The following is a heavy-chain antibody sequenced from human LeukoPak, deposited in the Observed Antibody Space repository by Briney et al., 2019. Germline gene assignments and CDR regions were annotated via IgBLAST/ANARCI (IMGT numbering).Heavy chain of an antibody. CDR1: GYTFTGYY. V-gene: IGHV1-2*02. D-gene: IGHD3-22*01. CDR3: ARVAYYYDSSGYELDAFDI. CDR2: INPNSGGT. Sequence: GASVKVSCKASGYTFTGYYMHWVRQAPGQGLEWMGWINPNSGGTNYAQKLQGRVTMTRDTSTSTVYMELSSLRSEDTAVYYCARVAYYYDSSGYELDAFDIWGQGTMVTVSS. J-gene: IGHJ3*02.